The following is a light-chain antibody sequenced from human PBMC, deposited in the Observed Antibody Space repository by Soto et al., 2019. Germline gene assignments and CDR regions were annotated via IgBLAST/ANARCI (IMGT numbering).Light chain of an antibody. V-gene: IGKV3-20*01. CDR3: HQYGGSPTWT. CDR1: QSVSNSY. CDR2: GTS. J-gene: IGKJ1*01. Sequence: EIVLTQSPGTLSLSPGERATLSCRASQSVSNSYLAWYQQKPGQAPRLLIYGTSSRATGISDRFSGGGSGTDFRLTISRLEPDDFAVYYCHQYGGSPTWTFGQGTKVEIK.